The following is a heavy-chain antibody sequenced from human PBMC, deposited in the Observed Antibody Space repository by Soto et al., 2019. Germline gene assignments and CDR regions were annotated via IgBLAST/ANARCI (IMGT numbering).Heavy chain of an antibody. J-gene: IGHJ5*02. CDR3: ARDRRQQLASPTYWFDP. D-gene: IGHD6-13*01. Sequence: SETLSLTCTVSGGSISSGGYYWSWIRQHPGKGLEWIGYIYYSGSTYYNPSLKSRVTISVDTSKNQFSLKLSSVTAADTAVYYCARDRRQQLASPTYWFDPWGQGTLVSVSS. CDR2: IYYSGST. CDR1: GGSISSGGYY. V-gene: IGHV4-31*03.